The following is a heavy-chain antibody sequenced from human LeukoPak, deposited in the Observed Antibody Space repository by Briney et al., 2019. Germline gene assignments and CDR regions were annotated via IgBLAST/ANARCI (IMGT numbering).Heavy chain of an antibody. Sequence: PGGSLRLSCAAPGFTFSSYSMNWVRQAPGKGLEWVSSISSSSSYIYYADSVKGRFTISRDNAKNSLYLQMNSLRAEDTAVYYCARISVERPNYYGMDVWGQGTTVTVSS. CDR2: ISSSSSYI. V-gene: IGHV3-21*01. J-gene: IGHJ6*02. CDR1: GFTFSSYS. CDR3: ARISVERPNYYGMDV. D-gene: IGHD1-1*01.